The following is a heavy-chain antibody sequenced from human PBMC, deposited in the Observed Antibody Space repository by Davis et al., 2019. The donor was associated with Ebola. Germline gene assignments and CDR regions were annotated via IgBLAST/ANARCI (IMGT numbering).Heavy chain of an antibody. J-gene: IGHJ4*02. CDR3: ASVLRFLEWLSY. Sequence: GESLKISCAASGFTVSSNYMSWVRQAPGKGLEWVSVIYSGGSTYYADSVKGRFTISRDNSKNTLYLQMNSLRAEDTAVYYCASVLRFLEWLSYWGQGTLVTVSS. CDR1: GFTVSSNY. V-gene: IGHV3-53*01. CDR2: IYSGGST. D-gene: IGHD3-3*01.